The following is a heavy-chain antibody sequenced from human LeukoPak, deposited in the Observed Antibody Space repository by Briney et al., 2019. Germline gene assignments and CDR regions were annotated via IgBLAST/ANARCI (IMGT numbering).Heavy chain of an antibody. CDR3: ARNPEQYYYYYMDV. D-gene: IGHD1-14*01. V-gene: IGHV4-59*01. J-gene: IGHJ6*03. Sequence: PSETLSLTCTVSGGSISSYYWSWIRQPPGKGLEWIGYIYYSGSTNYNPSLKSRVTISVDTSKNQFSLKLSSVTAADTAVYYCARNPEQYYYYYMDVWGKGTTVTISS. CDR2: IYYSGST. CDR1: GGSISSYY.